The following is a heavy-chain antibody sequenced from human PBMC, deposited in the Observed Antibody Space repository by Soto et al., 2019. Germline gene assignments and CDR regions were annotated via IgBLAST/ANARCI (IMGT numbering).Heavy chain of an antibody. Sequence: GGSLRLSCAASGFTFRSYSMNWVRQAPGKGLEWVSSISSSSSYIYYADSVKGRFTISRDNAKNSLYLQMNSLRAEDTAVYYCARGYYGSGSYSDGYGMDVWGQGTTVTVSS. CDR1: GFTFRSYS. J-gene: IGHJ6*02. D-gene: IGHD3-10*01. CDR2: ISSSSSYI. V-gene: IGHV3-21*01. CDR3: ARGYYGSGSYSDGYGMDV.